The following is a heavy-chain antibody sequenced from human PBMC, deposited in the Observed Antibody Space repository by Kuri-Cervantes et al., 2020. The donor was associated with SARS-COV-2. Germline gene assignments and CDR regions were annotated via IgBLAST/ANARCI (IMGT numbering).Heavy chain of an antibody. D-gene: IGHD6-19*01. CDR3: ARDLVVSSGWDYYMDV. CDR2: IWNDGSNK. J-gene: IGHJ6*03. CDR1: GFTFSSYG. V-gene: IGHV3-33*01. Sequence: GESLKISCAASGFTFSSYGMHWVRQAPGKGLEWVAVIWNDGSNKYYADSVKGRFTILRDNSKNTLYLQMNSLRAEEKAVYYCARDLVVSSGWDYYMDVWGKGTTVTVSS.